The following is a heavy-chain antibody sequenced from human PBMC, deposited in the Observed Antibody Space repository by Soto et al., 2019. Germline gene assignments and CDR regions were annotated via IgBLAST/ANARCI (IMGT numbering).Heavy chain of an antibody. Sequence: PGGSLRLSCAANESIFRNYPMNWVRQAPGKGLEWVSSVSGSGGSRYYADSVKGRFTVSGDNSETTLYLQMSSVRVEDTAVYYCAKDGVGYVINYYGMDVWGQGTTVTVSS. CDR3: AKDGVGYVINYYGMDV. CDR1: ESIFRNYP. V-gene: IGHV3-23*01. CDR2: VSGSGGSR. D-gene: IGHD2-21*01. J-gene: IGHJ6*01.